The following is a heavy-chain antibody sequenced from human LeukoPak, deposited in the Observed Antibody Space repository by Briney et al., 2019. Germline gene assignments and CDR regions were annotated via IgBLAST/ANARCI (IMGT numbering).Heavy chain of an antibody. CDR3: ARAVGRSGPDAFDV. CDR2: IHPNSGGT. CDR1: GYTFTDYL. D-gene: IGHD3-3*01. J-gene: IGHJ3*01. Sequence: ASVTVSCLASGYTFTDYLIHWVRPAPGKGPEWVGRIHPNSGGTNYAPKFQGRVAITRDTSFTTAYIDVSSLRSDDTAVYYCARAVGRSGPDAFDVLGQGTMVTVSS. V-gene: IGHV1-2*02.